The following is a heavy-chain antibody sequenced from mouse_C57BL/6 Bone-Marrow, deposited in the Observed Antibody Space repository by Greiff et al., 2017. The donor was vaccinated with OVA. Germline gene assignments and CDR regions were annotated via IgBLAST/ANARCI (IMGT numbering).Heavy chain of an antibody. Sequence: VQLQQPGAELVMPGASVKLSCKASGYTFTSYWMHWVKQRPGQGLEWIGEIDPSDSYTNYNQKFKGKSTLTVDKSSSTAYMQLSSLTSEDSAVYYCARSVLLPYYFDYWGQGTTLTVSS. CDR2: IDPSDSYT. J-gene: IGHJ2*01. D-gene: IGHD2-3*01. CDR3: ARSVLLPYYFDY. CDR1: GYTFTSYW. V-gene: IGHV1-69*01.